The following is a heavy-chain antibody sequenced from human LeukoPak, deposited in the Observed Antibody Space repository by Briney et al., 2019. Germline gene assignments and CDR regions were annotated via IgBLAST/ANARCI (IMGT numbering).Heavy chain of an antibody. CDR2: INTDGSAT. Sequence: PGGSLRLSCAVSGFNFSTYWIHWVRQAPGQGLVWVSLINTDGSATTYGDSAKGRFTVSRDNDKNSLFLEMNSLRVDDTAVYYCARGTAATAGIDYWGQGTLVTVSS. D-gene: IGHD6-13*01. J-gene: IGHJ4*02. V-gene: IGHV3-74*01. CDR1: GFNFSTYW. CDR3: ARGTAATAGIDY.